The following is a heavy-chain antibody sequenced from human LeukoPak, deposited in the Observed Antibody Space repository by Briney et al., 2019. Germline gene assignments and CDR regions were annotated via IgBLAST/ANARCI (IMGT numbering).Heavy chain of an antibody. CDR1: GYTFTGYY. CDR3: ARVQPLNWFDP. Sequence: ASVKVSCKASGYTFTGYYMHWVRQAPGQGLEWMGWINPNSGGTIYAQKFQGRVTMTRDTSISTAYMELSRLRSDDTAVYYCARVQPLNWFDPWGQGTLVTVSS. J-gene: IGHJ5*02. CDR2: INPNSGGT. D-gene: IGHD1-1*01. V-gene: IGHV1-2*02.